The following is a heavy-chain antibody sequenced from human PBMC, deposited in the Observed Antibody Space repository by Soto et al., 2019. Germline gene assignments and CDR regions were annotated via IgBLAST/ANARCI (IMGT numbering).Heavy chain of an antibody. J-gene: IGHJ6*04. CDR3: TRVQLCISAGCDRVLAV. CDR2: IKNKANSYTT. Sequence: EVQLVESGGGLVQPGGSLRLSCAASGFTFSDHYMDWVRQAPGKGLEWVGRIKNKANSYTTEYAASVKGRFTISRDDSRNSLSLQMISLRTEDTAVYYCTRVQLCISAGCDRVLAVWGKGTTVTVSS. CDR1: GFTFSDHY. D-gene: IGHD1-1*01. V-gene: IGHV3-72*01.